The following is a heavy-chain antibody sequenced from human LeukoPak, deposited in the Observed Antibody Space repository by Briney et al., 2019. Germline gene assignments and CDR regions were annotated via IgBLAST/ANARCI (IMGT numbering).Heavy chain of an antibody. D-gene: IGHD2/OR15-2a*01. CDR3: ARDIGPYVVIPRSAINFFVY. CDR1: GFTFSSYS. Sequence: GGSLRLSCVASGFTFSSYSMNWVRQAPGKGLEWVAVISHDGTNEFYGDSVKGRLTIPRDNSRDTVYLQMNSLRVEDTAVYYCARDIGPYVVIPRSAINFFVYWGQGTPVTVSS. CDR2: ISHDGTNE. J-gene: IGHJ4*02. V-gene: IGHV3-30*03.